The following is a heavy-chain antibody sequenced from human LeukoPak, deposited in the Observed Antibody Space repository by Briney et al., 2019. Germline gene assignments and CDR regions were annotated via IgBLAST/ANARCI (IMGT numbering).Heavy chain of an antibody. Sequence: SETLSLTCTVSGGSISSGSYYWSWIRQPVGKGLEWIGRIYTSGSTNYNPSLKSRVTISVDTSKNQFSLKLSSVTAADTAVYYCAREYYYGSGMDYWGQGTLVTVS. CDR2: IYTSGST. CDR1: GGSISSGSYY. CDR3: AREYYYGSGMDY. J-gene: IGHJ4*02. V-gene: IGHV4-61*02. D-gene: IGHD3-10*01.